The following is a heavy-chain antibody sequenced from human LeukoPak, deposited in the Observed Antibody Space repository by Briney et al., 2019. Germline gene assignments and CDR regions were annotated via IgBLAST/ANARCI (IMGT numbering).Heavy chain of an antibody. V-gene: IGHV3-33*01. D-gene: IGHD6-19*01. Sequence: PGGSLRLSCAASGFTFSSFGMHWVRQAPGKGLEWVAVIWYDASDRYYADSVKGRFTISRDNSKNTLYLQMNSLRAEDTAVYYCARDKYSSGWYHFDYWGQGTLVTVSS. CDR1: GFTFSSFG. J-gene: IGHJ4*02. CDR2: IWYDASDR. CDR3: ARDKYSSGWYHFDY.